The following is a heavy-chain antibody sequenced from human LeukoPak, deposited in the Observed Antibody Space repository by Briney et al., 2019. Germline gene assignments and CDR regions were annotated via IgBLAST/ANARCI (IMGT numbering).Heavy chain of an antibody. CDR1: GYTFTGYY. D-gene: IGHD3-3*01. J-gene: IGHJ5*02. CDR2: INPNSGGT. CDR3: ARARFSRLSPFDP. Sequence: ASVKVSCKASGYTFTGYYMHWVRQAPGQGLEWMGWINPNSGGTNYAQKFQGRVTMTRDTSISTAYMELSRLRSDDTAVYYCARARFSRLSPFDPWGQGTLVTVS. V-gene: IGHV1-2*02.